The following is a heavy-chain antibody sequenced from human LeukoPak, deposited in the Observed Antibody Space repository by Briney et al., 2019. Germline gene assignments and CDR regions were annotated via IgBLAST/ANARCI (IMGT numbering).Heavy chain of an antibody. J-gene: IGHJ4*02. CDR2: ISGNGGVI. CDR3: ARDPRTVRI. CDR1: GFTFSSYG. V-gene: IGHV3-48*04. D-gene: IGHD1-1*01. Sequence: GGSLRLSCAASGFTFSSYGMSWVRQAPGKGLEWLSYISGNGGVIQYADSVKGRFTISRDNAKNLLYLQMDSLRVEDTAIYYCARDPRTVRIWGQGTLVTVSS.